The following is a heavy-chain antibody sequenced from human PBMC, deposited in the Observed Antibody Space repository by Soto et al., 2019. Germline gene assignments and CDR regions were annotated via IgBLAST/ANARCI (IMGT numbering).Heavy chain of an antibody. D-gene: IGHD2-21*01. CDR1: GFSLSSYA. J-gene: IGHJ4*02. Sequence: QVQLVESGGGVVQPGTSLRVSWEVSGFSLSSYAIHWVRQAPGKGLGGVAVTSNDGKKVSYADSVKGRFTVSRDNSKNTVALQMNSLRSEDTAVYFCAKAGEVFGLVIFAYLDSWGQGSLVTVSA. V-gene: IGHV3-30*18. CDR3: AKAGEVFGLVIFAYLDS. CDR2: TSNDGKKV.